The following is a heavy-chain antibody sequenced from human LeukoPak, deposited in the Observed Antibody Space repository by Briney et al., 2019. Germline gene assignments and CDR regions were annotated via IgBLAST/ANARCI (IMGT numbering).Heavy chain of an antibody. CDR2: IIPIFGTA. Sequence: SVKVSCKASGGTFSSYAISWVRQAPGQGLEWMGGIIPIFGTANYAQKFQGRVTITTDESTSTAYMELSSLRSEDTAVYYCARDRGTGYSGRYLDFDYWGQGTLVTVSS. CDR1: GGTFSSYA. D-gene: IGHD1-26*01. V-gene: IGHV1-69*05. CDR3: ARDRGTGYSGRYLDFDY. J-gene: IGHJ4*02.